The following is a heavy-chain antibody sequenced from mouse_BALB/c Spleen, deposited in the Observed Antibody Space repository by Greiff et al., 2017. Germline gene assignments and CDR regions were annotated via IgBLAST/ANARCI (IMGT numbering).Heavy chain of an antibody. J-gene: IGHJ2*01. V-gene: IGHV1-69*02. CDR1: GYTFTSYW. D-gene: IGHD5-1*01. Sequence: QVQLQQPGAELVKPGAPVKLSCKASGYTFTSYWMNWVKQRPGRGLEWIGRIDPSDSETHYNQKFKDKATLTVDKSSSTAYIQLSSLTSEDSAVYYCARRVPLDYWGQGTTLTVSS. CDR2: IDPSDSET. CDR3: ARRVPLDY.